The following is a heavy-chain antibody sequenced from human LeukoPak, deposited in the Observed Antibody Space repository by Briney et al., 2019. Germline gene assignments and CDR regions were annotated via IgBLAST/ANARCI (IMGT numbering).Heavy chain of an antibody. CDR3: ARVSGSYYVVDY. V-gene: IGHV4-31*03. CDR1: GGSISSGGYY. Sequence: PSETLSLTCTVSGGSISSGGYYWSWIRQHPGKGLEWIGYIYYSGSTYYNASLKSRLTISVDTSKNQFSLKLSSVTAADTAVYYCARVSGSYYVVDYWGHGTLVTVSS. J-gene: IGHJ4*01. D-gene: IGHD1-26*01. CDR2: IYYSGST.